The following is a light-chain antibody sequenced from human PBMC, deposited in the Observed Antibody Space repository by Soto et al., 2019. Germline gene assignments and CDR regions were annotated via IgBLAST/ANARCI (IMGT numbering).Light chain of an antibody. V-gene: IGLV2-23*02. CDR3: CSYAGSSTFVV. CDR1: SSDVGGYNL. J-gene: IGLJ2*01. CDR2: EVS. Sequence: QSVLTQPASVSGSPGQSITISCTGTSSDVGGYNLVSWYQQHPGKAPKLMIYEVSKRPSGVSNRFSGSKSGNTASLTISGLQAADEADYYCCSYAGSSTFVVFGGGTKLTVL.